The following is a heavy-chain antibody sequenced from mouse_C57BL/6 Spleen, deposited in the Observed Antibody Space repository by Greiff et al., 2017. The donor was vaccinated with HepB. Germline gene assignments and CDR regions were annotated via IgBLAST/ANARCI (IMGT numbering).Heavy chain of an antibody. J-gene: IGHJ4*01. CDR1: GYTFTSYW. D-gene: IGHD4-1*01. V-gene: IGHV1-64*01. CDR2: IHPNSGST. Sequence: VQLQQPGAELVKPGASVKLSCKASGYTFTSYWMHWVKQRPGQGLEWIGMIHPNSGSTNYNEKLKSKATLTVDKSSSTAYMQLSSLTSEDSAVYYCARTGLGHYAMDYWGQGTSVTVSS. CDR3: ARTGLGHYAMDY.